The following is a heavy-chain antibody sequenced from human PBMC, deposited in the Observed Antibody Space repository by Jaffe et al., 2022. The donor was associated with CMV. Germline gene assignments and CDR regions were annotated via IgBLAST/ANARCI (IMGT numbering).Heavy chain of an antibody. D-gene: IGHD3-10*01. CDR1: GFTFSSYA. J-gene: IGHJ6*02. Sequence: EVQLLESGGGLVQPGGSLRLSCAASGFTFSSYAMSWVRQAPGKGLEWVSAISGSGGSTYYADSVKGRFTISRDNSKNTLYLQMNSLRAEDTAVYYCAKFISPRGGAPSYYYYYYGMDVWGQGTTVTVSS. V-gene: IGHV3-23*01. CDR2: ISGSGGST. CDR3: AKFISPRGGAPSYYYYYYGMDV.